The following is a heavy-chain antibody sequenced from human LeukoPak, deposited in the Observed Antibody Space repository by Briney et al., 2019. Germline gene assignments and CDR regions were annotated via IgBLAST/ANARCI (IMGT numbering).Heavy chain of an antibody. D-gene: IGHD6-13*01. CDR3: ARDRRGSSWYVHDAFDI. CDR2: ISSRSTDI. CDR1: GFTFTNYG. Sequence: GGSLRLSCAASGFTFTNYGMNWVRQAPGKGLEWVSSISSRSTDIYYADSVKGRFPISRHNAKKQLYLQMKSLRAEDTAVYYCARDRRGSSWYVHDAFDIWGQGTMVTVSS. J-gene: IGHJ3*02. V-gene: IGHV3-21*01.